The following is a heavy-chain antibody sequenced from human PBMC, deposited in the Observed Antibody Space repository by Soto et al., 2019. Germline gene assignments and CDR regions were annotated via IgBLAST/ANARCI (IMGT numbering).Heavy chain of an antibody. CDR3: AKGYSSCWYVSFDY. D-gene: IGHD6-19*01. J-gene: IGHJ4*02. V-gene: IGHV3-9*01. CDR1: GFTFDDYA. Sequence: EVQLVESGGGLVQPGRSLRLSCAASGFTFDDYAMHWVRQAPGKGLEWVSGISWNSGSIGYADSVKGRFTISRDNGKNSLYLQMKSLRAEDTALYYCAKGYSSCWYVSFDYWGQGTLVAVSS. CDR2: ISWNSGSI.